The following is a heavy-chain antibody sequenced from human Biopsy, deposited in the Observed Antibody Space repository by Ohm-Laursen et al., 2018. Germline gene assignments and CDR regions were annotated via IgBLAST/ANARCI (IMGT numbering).Heavy chain of an antibody. Sequence: GSLRLSCAAPGFTFSDYYMNWIRQAPGKGLEWVSFITNTGRTVYADSVKGRFTISRDNADNSLHLQMKSLRAEDTAVYYCARELGNGMDVWSQGTPVTVSS. CDR1: GFTFSDYY. V-gene: IGHV3-11*01. CDR3: ARELGNGMDV. CDR2: ITNTGRTV. J-gene: IGHJ6*02.